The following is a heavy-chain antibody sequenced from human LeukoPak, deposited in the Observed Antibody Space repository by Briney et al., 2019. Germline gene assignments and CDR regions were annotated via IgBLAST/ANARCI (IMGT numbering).Heavy chain of an antibody. V-gene: IGHV1-18*01. D-gene: IGHD3-22*01. CDR1: GYTFTSYG. CDR2: ISAYNGNT. J-gene: IGHJ4*02. CDR3: AREDYYYDSSGYFPSDY. Sequence: ASVKVSCKASGYTFTSYGISWVRQAPGQGLEWMGWISAYNGNTNYAQKLQGRVTMTTDTSTSTAYMELRSLRSDDTAVYYCAREDYYYDSSGYFPSDYWGQGTLVTVSS.